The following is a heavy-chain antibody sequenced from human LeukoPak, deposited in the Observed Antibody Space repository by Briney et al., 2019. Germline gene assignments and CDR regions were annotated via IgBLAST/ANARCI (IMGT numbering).Heavy chain of an antibody. D-gene: IGHD6-19*01. CDR3: ARDLMAVAGTGFDY. CDR2: ISRAGDYT. J-gene: IGHJ4*02. V-gene: IGHV3-21*01. Sequence: PGGSLRLSCVASGFTFSSYSMNWVRHAPGKGLEWVSSISRAGDYTYSEDSVKGRFTISRDNAKDSLYLQLNSLRAEDTAIYYCARDLMAVAGTGFDYWGQGALVTVSS. CDR1: GFTFSSYS.